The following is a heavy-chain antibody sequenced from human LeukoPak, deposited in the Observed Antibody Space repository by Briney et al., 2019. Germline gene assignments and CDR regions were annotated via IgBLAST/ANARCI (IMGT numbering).Heavy chain of an antibody. CDR2: IYYSGST. CDR3: ARGMYYYDGSGDS. J-gene: IGHJ4*02. CDR1: GGSISSGGYY. Sequence: SETLSLTCTVSGGSISSGGYYWSWIRQPPGKGLEWIGYIYYSGSTNYNPSLKSRVTISINTSKNQFSLNLTSVTAADTAVYYCARGMYYYDGSGDSWGQGTLVTVSS. V-gene: IGHV4-61*08. D-gene: IGHD3-22*01.